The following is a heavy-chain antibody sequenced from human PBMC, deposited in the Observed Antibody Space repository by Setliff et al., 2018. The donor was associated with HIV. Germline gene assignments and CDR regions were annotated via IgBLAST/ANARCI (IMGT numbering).Heavy chain of an antibody. V-gene: IGHV1-69*10. CDR2: IIPILGIA. J-gene: IGHJ1*01. CDR1: GGTFSSYA. D-gene: IGHD3-10*01. Sequence: SVKVSCKASGGTFSSYAISWVRQAPGQGLEWMGGIIPILGIANYAQKFQGRVTITADKSTSTAYMELRSLRSDDTAVYYCARVVVRGVTFIAEYFQHWGQGTLVTVS. CDR3: ARVVVRGVTFIAEYFQH.